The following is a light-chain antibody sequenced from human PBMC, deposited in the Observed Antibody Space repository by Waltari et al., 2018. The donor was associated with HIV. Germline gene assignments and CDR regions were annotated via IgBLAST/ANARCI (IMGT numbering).Light chain of an antibody. J-gene: IGLJ3*02. CDR2: EVS. CDR3: NSYTKNNTWV. CDR1: SSDVGGYTY. Sequence: QSALTQPASVSGSPGPSITISCTGTSSDVGGYTYVSWYQQYPGKAPKLMIYEVSNRPSGVSNRFSGSKSVSTASLTISGLQAEDEADYYCNSYTKNNTWVFGGGTKLTVL. V-gene: IGLV2-14*01.